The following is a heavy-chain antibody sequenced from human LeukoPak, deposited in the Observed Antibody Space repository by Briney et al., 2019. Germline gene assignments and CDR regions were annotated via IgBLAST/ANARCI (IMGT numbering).Heavy chain of an antibody. CDR2: MYTGGGR. J-gene: IGHJ4*02. D-gene: IGHD2-21*02. CDR1: GFTFSDYY. Sequence: GGSLRLSCAASGFTFSDYYMSWIRQPPGKGLEWVSVMYTGGGRYYGDSVKGRFTISRDNSKNTVFLQMNSLRVEDTALYYCTRGQSYCGADCYSDWGQGTLVAVSS. V-gene: IGHV3-66*01. CDR3: TRGQSYCGADCYSD.